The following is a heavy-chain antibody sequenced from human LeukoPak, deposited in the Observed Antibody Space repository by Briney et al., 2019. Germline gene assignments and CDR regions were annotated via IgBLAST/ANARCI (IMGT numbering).Heavy chain of an antibody. CDR1: GGTFSSYG. V-gene: IGHV1-69*13. D-gene: IGHD3-16*01. CDR2: IIPIFGTA. Sequence: GASVKVSCKASGGTFSSYGIRWVRQGPGQGLEWIGGIIPIFGTANYAQKFQGRVTITADESTSTAYMELSSLRSEDTAVYYCARENIRDLGVFDYWGQGTLVTVSS. J-gene: IGHJ4*02. CDR3: ARENIRDLGVFDY.